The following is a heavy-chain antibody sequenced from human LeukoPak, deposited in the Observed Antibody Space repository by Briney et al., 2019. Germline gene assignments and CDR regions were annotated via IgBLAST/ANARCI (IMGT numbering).Heavy chain of an antibody. J-gene: IGHJ1*01. V-gene: IGHV5-51*01. Sequence: GQSLTCSCKGSGYSFSNNWIGWVRQMPGKGLEWMGIILPGDSDTRYSPSFQGQVTISADKSINTAYVQWSSLKASDTAMYYCATYAGTSSKYFQYWGQGTLVTVSS. CDR1: GYSFSNNW. CDR2: ILPGDSDT. CDR3: ATYAGTSSKYFQY. D-gene: IGHD3-10*01.